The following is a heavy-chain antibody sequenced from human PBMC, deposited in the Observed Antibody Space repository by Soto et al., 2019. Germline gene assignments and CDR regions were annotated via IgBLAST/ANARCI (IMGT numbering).Heavy chain of an antibody. CDR1: GFTFSGSA. CDR3: TFSGITMVRGVHTDYYYYYGMDV. D-gene: IGHD3-10*01. CDR2: IRSKANSYAT. V-gene: IGHV3-73*01. Sequence: PGGSLRLSCAASGFTFSGSAMHWVRQASGKGLEWVGRIRSKANSYATAYAASVKGRFTISRDDSKNTAYLQMNSLKTEDTAVYYCTFSGITMVRGVHTDYYYYYGMDVWGQGTTVTVSS. J-gene: IGHJ6*02.